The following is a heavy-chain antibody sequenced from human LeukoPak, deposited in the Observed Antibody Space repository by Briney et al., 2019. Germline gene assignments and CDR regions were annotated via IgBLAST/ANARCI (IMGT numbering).Heavy chain of an antibody. Sequence: ASETLSLTCTVSGGSISSGGYYWSWIRQPPGKGLEWIGYIYHSGSTYYNPSLKSRVTISVDRSKNQLSLKLSSVTAADTAVYYCASLKAARQDYWGQGTLVTVSS. D-gene: IGHD6-6*01. CDR2: IYHSGST. V-gene: IGHV4-30-2*01. CDR1: GGSISSGGYY. J-gene: IGHJ4*02. CDR3: ASLKAARQDY.